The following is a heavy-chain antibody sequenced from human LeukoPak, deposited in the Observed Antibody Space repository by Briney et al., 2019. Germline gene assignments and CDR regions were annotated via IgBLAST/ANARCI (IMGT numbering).Heavy chain of an antibody. CDR1: GFTFSSCG. V-gene: IGHV3-30*02. Sequence: GGSLRLSCAASGFTFSSCGMHWVRQAPGKGLEWVAFIRYDGSDKDYVDSVKGRFTISRDNSKNTLYLQMNSLRAEDTAVYYCAKDRDKGNYYFDYWGQGTLVTVSS. D-gene: IGHD1-7*01. CDR3: AKDRDKGNYYFDY. J-gene: IGHJ4*02. CDR2: IRYDGSDK.